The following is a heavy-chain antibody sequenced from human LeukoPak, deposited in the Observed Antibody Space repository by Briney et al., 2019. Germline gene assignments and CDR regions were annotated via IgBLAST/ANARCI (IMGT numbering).Heavy chain of an antibody. CDR2: ISGSGGST. J-gene: IGHJ4*02. CDR3: AKPFSSGYSLFDY. CDR1: GFTFDDYA. D-gene: IGHD3-22*01. Sequence: PGGSLRLSCAASGFTFDDYAMHWVRQAPGKGLEWVSAISGSGGSTYYADSVKGRFTISRDNSKNTLYLQMNSLRAEDTAVYYCAKPFSSGYSLFDYWGQGTLVTVSS. V-gene: IGHV3-23*01.